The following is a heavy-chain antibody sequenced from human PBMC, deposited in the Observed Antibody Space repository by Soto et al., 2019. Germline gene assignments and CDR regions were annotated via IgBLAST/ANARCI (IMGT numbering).Heavy chain of an antibody. J-gene: IGHJ4*02. D-gene: IGHD3-16*02. CDR2: ISYDGSNK. CDR1: GFTFSSYG. Sequence: PGGSLRISCAASGFTFSSYGMHWVRQAPGKGLEWVAVISYDGSNKYYADSVKGRFTISRDNSKNTLYLQMNSLRAEDTAVYYCVRMPYDYVWGSYRYTTFAPFDYWGQGT. V-gene: IGHV3-30*03. CDR3: VRMPYDYVWGSYRYTTFAPFDY.